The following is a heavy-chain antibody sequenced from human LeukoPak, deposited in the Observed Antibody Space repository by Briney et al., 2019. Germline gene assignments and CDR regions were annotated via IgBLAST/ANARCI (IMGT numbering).Heavy chain of an antibody. CDR2: IYYSGST. D-gene: IGHD6-13*01. J-gene: IGHJ6*02. V-gene: IGHV4-31*03. Sequence: PSQTLSLTCTVSGGSISSGGYYWSWIRQHLGKGLEWIGYIYYSGSTYYNPSLKSRVTISVDTSKNQFSLKLSSVTAADTAVYYCARDQLIAAAGTDYYYGMDVWGQGTTVTVSS. CDR1: GGSISSGGYY. CDR3: ARDQLIAAAGTDYYYGMDV.